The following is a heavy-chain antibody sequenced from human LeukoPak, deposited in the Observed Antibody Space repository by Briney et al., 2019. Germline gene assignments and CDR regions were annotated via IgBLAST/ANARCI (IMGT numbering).Heavy chain of an antibody. CDR3: AKDSHDSSGYERGPGDY. CDR2: ISGSGGST. CDR1: GFTFSSYA. V-gene: IGHV3-23*01. Sequence: GGSLRLSYAASGFTFSSYAMSWVRQAPGKGLEWVSAISGSGGSTYYADSVKGRFTISRDNSKNTLYLQMNSLRAEDTAVYYCAKDSHDSSGYERGPGDYWGQGTLVTVSS. D-gene: IGHD3-22*01. J-gene: IGHJ4*02.